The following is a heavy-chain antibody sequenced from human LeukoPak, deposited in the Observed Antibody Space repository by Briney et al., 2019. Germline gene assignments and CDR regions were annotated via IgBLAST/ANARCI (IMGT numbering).Heavy chain of an antibody. CDR2: VYSGGSA. V-gene: IGHV3-66*01. CDR3: ATADSGSYYSGFDY. D-gene: IGHD1-26*01. J-gene: IGHJ4*02. Sequence: GGSLRLSCAASGFTVSSNYMSWVRQAPGKGLEWVSVVYSGGSAHYADSVKGRFTISRDNSKNTLYLHMNSLRAEDTAVYYCATADSGSYYSGFDYWGQGTLVTVSS. CDR1: GFTVSSNY.